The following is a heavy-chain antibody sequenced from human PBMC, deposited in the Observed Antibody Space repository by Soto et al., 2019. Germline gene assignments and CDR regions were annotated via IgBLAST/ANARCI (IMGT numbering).Heavy chain of an antibody. CDR2: IIPIFGTA. D-gene: IGHD3-22*01. V-gene: IGHV1-69*13. J-gene: IGHJ4*02. CDR3: ARGITMIVLPDY. Sequence: SVKVSCKASGGTFSSYAISWVRQAPGQGLEWMGGIIPIFGTANYAQKFQGRVTITADESTSTAYMELSSLRSEDTAVYYCARGITMIVLPDYWGQGTLVTVSS. CDR1: GGTFSSYA.